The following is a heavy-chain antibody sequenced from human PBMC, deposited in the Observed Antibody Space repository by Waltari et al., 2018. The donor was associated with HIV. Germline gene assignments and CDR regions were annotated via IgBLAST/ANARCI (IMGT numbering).Heavy chain of an antibody. CDR1: GYYFTAYT. CDR3: ARGVSIVRGVMIRGHMDV. D-gene: IGHD3-10*01. CDR2: ISGYNGNT. J-gene: IGHJ6*02. V-gene: IGHV1-18*01. Sequence: VQLVQSGAEMRKPGASVKVSCRASGYYFTAYTISEVRQAPGQGLEWMGWISGYNGNTNYAQKFQGRVNMTTDTSTSTAHMELRSLRSDDTAVYYCARGVSIVRGVMIRGHMDVWGQGTTVTVSS.